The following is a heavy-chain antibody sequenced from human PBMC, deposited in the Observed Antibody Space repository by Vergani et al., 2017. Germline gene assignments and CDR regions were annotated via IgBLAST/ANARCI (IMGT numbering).Heavy chain of an antibody. CDR3: ARGQTGYSRDWSTYFFYMDV. D-gene: IGHD3/OR15-3a*01. V-gene: IGHV4-30-2*01. CDR1: GDAISRDTHS. Sequence: QLQLQESDSRLVNPPQTLSPTCTLPGDAISRDTHSWNWVRQPPGKPQEWIGSVYYSGTTYYNPSLGGRVTMSIDKSKNHSSLTLTSVTAADSGFYFCARGQTGYSRDWSTYFFYMDVWGKGTTVTVSS. J-gene: IGHJ6*03. CDR2: VYYSGTT.